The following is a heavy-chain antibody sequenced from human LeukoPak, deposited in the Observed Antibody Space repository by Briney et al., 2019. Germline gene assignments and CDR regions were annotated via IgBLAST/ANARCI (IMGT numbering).Heavy chain of an antibody. CDR3: ARHNSQYYYYYYMDV. CDR2: IYPGDSDT. CDR1: GYSFTSYW. Sequence: GESLKISCKGSGYSFTSYWIGWVRQMPGKGLEWMGIIYPGDSDTRYSPSFQGQVTISADKSISTAYLQWSSLKASDTAMYYCARHNSQYYYYYYMDVWGKGTTVTVSS. D-gene: IGHD2-21*01. V-gene: IGHV5-51*01. J-gene: IGHJ6*03.